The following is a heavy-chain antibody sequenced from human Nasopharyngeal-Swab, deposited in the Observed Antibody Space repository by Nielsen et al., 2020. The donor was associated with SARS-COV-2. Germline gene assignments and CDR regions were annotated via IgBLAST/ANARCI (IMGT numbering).Heavy chain of an antibody. CDR1: GGSISSYY. J-gene: IGHJ4*02. CDR2: IYYSGST. D-gene: IGHD2-21*02. CDR3: ARDRRGGDGFDY. V-gene: IGHV4-59*01. Sequence: SETLSLTCTVSGGSISSYYWSWIRPPPGKGLEWIGYIYYSGSTNYNPSLKSRVTISVDTSKNQFSLKLSSVTAADTAVYYCARDRRGGDGFDYWGQGTLVTVSS.